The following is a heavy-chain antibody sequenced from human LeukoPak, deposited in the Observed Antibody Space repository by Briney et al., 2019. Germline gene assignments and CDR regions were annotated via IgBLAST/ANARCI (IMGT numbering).Heavy chain of an antibody. CDR2: ISETGRST. CDR1: GFTFSTFA. D-gene: IGHD5-18*01. CDR3: AKDRGYSYGISEY. V-gene: IGHV3-23*01. J-gene: IGHJ4*02. Sequence: GGSLRLSCGASGFTFSTFAMNWVREAPGKGLEWVSTISETGRSTYYADSVKGQFTISRDNSKNTLYLQMNSLRAEDTAVYYCAKDRGYSYGISEYWGQGTLVTVSS.